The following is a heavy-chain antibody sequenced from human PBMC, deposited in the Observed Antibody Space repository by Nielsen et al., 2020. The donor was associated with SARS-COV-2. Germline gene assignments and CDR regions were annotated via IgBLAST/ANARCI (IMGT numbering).Heavy chain of an antibody. CDR3: ARSRALGGITPDY. V-gene: IGHV3-7*05. J-gene: IGHJ4*02. CDR1: GFAFSNDW. Sequence: GESLKISCAASGFAFSNDWMTWVRQAPGKGLEWVANIKEDGSVQHYVDSVRGRFIISRDNAKNSLYMQMNSLRVEDTAVYYCARSRALGGITPDYWGQGTLVTVSS. CDR2: IKEDGSVQ. D-gene: IGHD3-16*01.